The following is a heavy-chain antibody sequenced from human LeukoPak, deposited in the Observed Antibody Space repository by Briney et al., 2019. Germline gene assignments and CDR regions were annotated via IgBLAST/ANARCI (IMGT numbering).Heavy chain of an antibody. CDR1: GGTFSSYT. J-gene: IGHJ6*03. D-gene: IGHD1-26*01. CDR3: ARVSSGSYPHYYYMDV. CDR2: IIPILGIA. Sequence: ASVKVSCKASGGTFSSYTISWVRQAPGQGLEWMGRIIPILGIANYAQKFQGRVTITADKSTSTAYMELSSLRSEDTAVYYCARVSSGSYPHYYYMDVWGKGTTVTVSS. V-gene: IGHV1-69*02.